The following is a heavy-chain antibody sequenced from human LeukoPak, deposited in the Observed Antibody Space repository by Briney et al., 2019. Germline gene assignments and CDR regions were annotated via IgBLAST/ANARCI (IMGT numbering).Heavy chain of an antibody. J-gene: IGHJ4*02. D-gene: IGHD3-22*01. CDR1: GFTFSSYW. CDR2: VSSSSSYI. V-gene: IGHV3-21*01. CDR3: ARDSLRHYYDSSGHPKKIFDY. Sequence: KTGGSLRLSCAASGFTFSSYWMSWVRQAPGEGLEWVSSVSSSSSYIYYADSVKGRFTISRDNAKNSLYLQMNSLRAEDTAVYYCARDSLRHYYDSSGHPKKIFDYWGQGTLVTVSS.